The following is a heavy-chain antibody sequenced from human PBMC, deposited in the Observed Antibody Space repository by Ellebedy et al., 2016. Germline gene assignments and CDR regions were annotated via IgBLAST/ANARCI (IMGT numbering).Heavy chain of an antibody. V-gene: IGHV1-2*02. D-gene: IGHD5/OR15-5a*01. CDR3: ARTTWAYGVSTIYFDY. Sequence: ASVKVSXXASGYTFTGYFLNWVRQAPGQGLEWVAWINPNTGGTRYAQKFQGRVTLTRDTSSSTVYLEVNSLRSDDTAVYYCARTTWAYGVSTIYFDYWGQGTQVTVSS. CDR1: GYTFTGYF. J-gene: IGHJ4*02. CDR2: INPNTGGT.